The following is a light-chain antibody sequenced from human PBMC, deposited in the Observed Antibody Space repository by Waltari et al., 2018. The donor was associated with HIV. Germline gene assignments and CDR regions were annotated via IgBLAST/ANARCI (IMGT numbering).Light chain of an antibody. J-gene: IGLJ2*01. V-gene: IGLV2-11*01. CDR1: SSDVGGSNY. CDR2: DVT. Sequence: QSALTQPRSVSGSPGQSVTISRTGTSSDVGGSNYVSWYQRHPGKAPKLMIYDVTKRPSGVPNRFSGSKSGNTASLTISGLQAEDEADYYCYSYVGIYNVRFGGGTRLTVL. CDR3: YSYVGIYNVR.